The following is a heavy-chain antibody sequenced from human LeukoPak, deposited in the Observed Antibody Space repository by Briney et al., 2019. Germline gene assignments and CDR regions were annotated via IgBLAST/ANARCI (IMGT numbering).Heavy chain of an antibody. Sequence: PSETLSLTCTVSGGSISSGGYYWSWLRQHPGKGLEWIGYIYYSGSTYYNPSLKSRVTISVDTSKNQFSLKLSSVTGADTAVYYCAREHSSSPHFDYWGQGTLVIVSS. CDR3: AREHSSSPHFDY. D-gene: IGHD6-6*01. CDR1: GGSISSGGYY. J-gene: IGHJ4*02. CDR2: IYYSGST. V-gene: IGHV4-31*03.